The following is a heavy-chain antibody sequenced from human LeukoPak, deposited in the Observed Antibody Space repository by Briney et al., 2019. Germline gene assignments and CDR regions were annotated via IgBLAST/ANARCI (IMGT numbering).Heavy chain of an antibody. Sequence: SETPSLTCTVSGGSISSHYLSWIRQPAGKGLEWIGRICCSGTTNYNPSLKSRVTMSVDTSKNQLSLKLSSVTAADTAVYYCARGKDGYADFDCWGQGTLLTVSS. V-gene: IGHV4-4*07. CDR3: ARGKDGYADFDC. D-gene: IGHD5-24*01. J-gene: IGHJ5*01. CDR1: GGSISSHY. CDR2: ICCSGTT.